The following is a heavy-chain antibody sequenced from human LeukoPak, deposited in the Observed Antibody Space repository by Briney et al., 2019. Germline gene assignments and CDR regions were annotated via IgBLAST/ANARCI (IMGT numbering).Heavy chain of an antibody. CDR2: IYTSGST. D-gene: IGHD5-18*01. V-gene: IGHV4-59*08. J-gene: IGHJ4*02. CDR3: ARQAGYTYGFEADY. Sequence: SETLSLTCTVSGGSISSYYWSWIRQPPGKGLEWIGYIYTSGSTNYNPSLKSRVTISVDTSKNQFSLKLSSVTAADTAVYYCARQAGYTYGFEADYWGPGTLVTVSS. CDR1: GGSISSYY.